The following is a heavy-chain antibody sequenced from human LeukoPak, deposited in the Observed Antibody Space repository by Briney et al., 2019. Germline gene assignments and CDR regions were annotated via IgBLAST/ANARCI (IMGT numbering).Heavy chain of an antibody. Sequence: GSLRLSCAASGFTFSSYAMHWVRQAPGKGLEWVAVISYDGSNKYYADSVKGRFTISRDNSKNTLYLQMNSLRAEDTAVYYCARDSPPGYSSSWYYFDYWGQGTLVTVSS. CDR1: GFTFSSYA. V-gene: IGHV3-30*04. J-gene: IGHJ4*02. CDR3: ARDSPPGYSSSWYYFDY. D-gene: IGHD6-13*01. CDR2: ISYDGSNK.